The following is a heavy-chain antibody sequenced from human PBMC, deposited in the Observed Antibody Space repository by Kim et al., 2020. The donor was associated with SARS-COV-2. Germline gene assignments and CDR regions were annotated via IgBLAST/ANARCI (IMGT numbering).Heavy chain of an antibody. Sequence: GGSLRLSCSASGFIFSNFAMSWVRQPPGREMEWVSAITGGGDGTYYADSVRGRFTISRDNSKNTMHLQMNSLRAEDTATYYCAKAPLAYCRGFLCYQFDFGSQGPVLSVST. CDR3: AKAPLAYCRGFLCYQFDF. J-gene: IGHJ5*01. CDR2: ITGGGDGT. D-gene: IGHD2-21*01. CDR1: GFIFSNFA. V-gene: IGHV3-23*01.